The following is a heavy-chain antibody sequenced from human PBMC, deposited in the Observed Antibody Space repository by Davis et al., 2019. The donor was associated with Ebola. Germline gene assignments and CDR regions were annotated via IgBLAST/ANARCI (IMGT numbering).Heavy chain of an antibody. V-gene: IGHV3-33*01. CDR2: IWYDGSNK. J-gene: IGHJ6*02. CDR3: AREATSSLSGMDV. D-gene: IGHD6-13*01. CDR1: GFTFSSYG. Sequence: GESLKISCAASGFTFSSYGMHWVRQAPGKGLEWVAVIWYDGSNKYYADSVKGRFTISRDNSKNTLYLQMNSLRAEDTAVYYCAREATSSLSGMDVWGQGTTVTVSS.